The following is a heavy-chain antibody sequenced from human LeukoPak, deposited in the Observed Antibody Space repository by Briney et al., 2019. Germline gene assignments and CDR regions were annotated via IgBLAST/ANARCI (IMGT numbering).Heavy chain of an antibody. J-gene: IGHJ4*02. D-gene: IGHD6-19*01. CDR1: GFTFSSYA. CDR2: ISYDGSNK. V-gene: IGHV3-30-3*01. Sequence: GGSLRLSCAASGFTFSSYAMHWVRQAPGKGLEWVAVISYDGSNKYYADSVKGRFTISRDNSKNTLYLQMNSLRAEDTAVYYCAKEVSGLLDYWGQGTLVTVSS. CDR3: AKEVSGLLDY.